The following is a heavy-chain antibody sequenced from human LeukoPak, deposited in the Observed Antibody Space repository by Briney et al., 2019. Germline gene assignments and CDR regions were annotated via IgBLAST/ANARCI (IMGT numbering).Heavy chain of an antibody. CDR2: ISAYNGNT. V-gene: IGHV1-18*01. CDR1: GYTFTSYG. CDR3: ARRMGITIAAAGTGNWFDP. J-gene: IGHJ5*02. Sequence: GASVKVSYKASGYTFTSYGISWVRQAPGQGLEWMGWISAYNGNTNYAQKLQGRVTMTTDTSTSTAYMELRSLRSDDTAVYYCARRMGITIAAAGTGNWFDPWGQGTLVTVSS. D-gene: IGHD6-13*01.